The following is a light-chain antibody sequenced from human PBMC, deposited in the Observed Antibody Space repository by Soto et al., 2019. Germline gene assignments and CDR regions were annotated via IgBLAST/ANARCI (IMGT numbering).Light chain of an antibody. V-gene: IGLV2-23*01. CDR2: EGS. Sequence: QSALTQPASVSGSPGQSITISCTGTSSDVGSYNLVSWYQHHPGKAPKLMVYEGSKRPSGVSNRFSGSKSGNTASLTISGLQAEDEADYYCCSYAGGSTPVVFGGGTKLTVL. CDR3: CSYAGGSTPVV. J-gene: IGLJ2*01. CDR1: SSDVGSYNL.